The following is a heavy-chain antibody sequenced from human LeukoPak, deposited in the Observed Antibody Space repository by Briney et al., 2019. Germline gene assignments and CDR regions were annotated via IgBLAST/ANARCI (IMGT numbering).Heavy chain of an antibody. CDR3: ARDLGAGGWFDP. D-gene: IGHD3-10*01. Sequence: ASVKVSCKASGNTFSDYYMYWVRQAPGQGLEWMGWLNPNSGGTECAQKFQGRVTMTRDTSITTAYMELSRLRSDDTAVYYCARDLGAGGWFDPWGQGTLVTVSS. CDR1: GNTFSDYY. V-gene: IGHV1-2*02. CDR2: LNPNSGGT. J-gene: IGHJ5*02.